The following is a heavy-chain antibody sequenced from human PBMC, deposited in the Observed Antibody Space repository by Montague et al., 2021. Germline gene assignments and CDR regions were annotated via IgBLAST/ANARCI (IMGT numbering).Heavy chain of an antibody. CDR1: GFTFSSYW. Sequence: SLGLSCAASGFTFSSYWMSWVRQAPGKGLEWVANIGDDGGETYYVDSVKGRFTVSRDNAKSSLYLQMNSLRAEDTAVYYCGVSPRRGGMDVWGKGTTVTVSS. CDR2: IGDDGGET. CDR3: GVSPRRGGMDV. J-gene: IGHJ6*03. V-gene: IGHV3-7*01.